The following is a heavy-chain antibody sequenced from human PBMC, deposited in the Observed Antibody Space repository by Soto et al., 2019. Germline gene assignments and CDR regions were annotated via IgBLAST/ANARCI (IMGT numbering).Heavy chain of an antibody. Sequence: QLQLQESGPALVKPSETLSLTCTVSGGSISSITYYWGWIRQSPEKGLEWIGYIHYGGSTYYNPSLESRVTISLDTSKNQFSLRLHSVHASDTGVYYCARCTPDLLHSNLWSGYYLSYVDYWGQGSLVTVSA. CDR2: IHYGGST. CDR3: ARCTPDLLHSNLWSGYYLSYVDY. J-gene: IGHJ4*02. CDR1: GGSISSITYY. V-gene: IGHV4-39*01. D-gene: IGHD3-3*01.